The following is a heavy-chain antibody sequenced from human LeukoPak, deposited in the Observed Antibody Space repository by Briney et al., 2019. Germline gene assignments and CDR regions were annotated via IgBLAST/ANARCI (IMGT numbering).Heavy chain of an antibody. Sequence: ASVKVSGKASGYTFTGYYMHWVRQAPGQGLEWMGWINPNSGGTNYAQKFQGRVTMTRDTSISTAYMELSRLRSDDTALYYCARELRYDNSDSGAFWGQGTVVTVSS. CDR1: GYTFTGYY. J-gene: IGHJ3*01. V-gene: IGHV1-2*02. CDR3: ARELRYDNSDSGAF. CDR2: INPNSGGT. D-gene: IGHD3-22*01.